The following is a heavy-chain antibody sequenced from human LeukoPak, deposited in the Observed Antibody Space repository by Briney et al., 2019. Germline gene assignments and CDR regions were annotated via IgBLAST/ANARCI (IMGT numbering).Heavy chain of an antibody. Sequence: GGSLRLSCAASVFTFSTYGLHWVRQAPGKGVEWVAVIPYDGSDKYYADSVKGGFTISRENSKNTLYLQMNSLRSEDTAVYYCAKGLGDYDDFRLGYWGQGTLVTVSS. CDR2: IPYDGSDK. J-gene: IGHJ4*02. D-gene: IGHD4-17*01. CDR1: VFTFSTYG. V-gene: IGHV3-30*02. CDR3: AKGLGDYDDFRLGY.